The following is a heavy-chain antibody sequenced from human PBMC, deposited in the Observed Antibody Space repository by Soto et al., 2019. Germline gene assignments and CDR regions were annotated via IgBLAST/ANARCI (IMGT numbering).Heavy chain of an antibody. Sequence: ASVKVSCKASGYRFSMYIIHWVRQAPGQRLEWMGRIHAGSGDTKYSRKFEDRVTISRDTFASTVYMQLSGLRSEDTAFYYCARSIPPLINDSNNPLDYWGQGALVTVSS. V-gene: IGHV1-3*01. D-gene: IGHD3-22*01. CDR1: GYRFSMYI. CDR2: IHAGSGDT. J-gene: IGHJ4*02. CDR3: ARSIPPLINDSNNPLDY.